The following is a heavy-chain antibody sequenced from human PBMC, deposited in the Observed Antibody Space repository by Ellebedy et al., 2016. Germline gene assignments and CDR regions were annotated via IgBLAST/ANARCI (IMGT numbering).Heavy chain of an antibody. Sequence: SGPTLVKPTQTLTLTCTFSGFSLDTAEVVVGWVRQPPGGALEWLSFIYGNDVKRYRPSLGSRLTITRDTSKNQVVLTMTNMDPVYTATYFCAHKSVYREVDYWGQGRLVIVSS. CDR3: AHKSVYREVDY. J-gene: IGHJ4*02. CDR2: IYGNDVK. D-gene: IGHD1-14*01. V-gene: IGHV2-5*01. CDR1: GFSLDTAEVV.